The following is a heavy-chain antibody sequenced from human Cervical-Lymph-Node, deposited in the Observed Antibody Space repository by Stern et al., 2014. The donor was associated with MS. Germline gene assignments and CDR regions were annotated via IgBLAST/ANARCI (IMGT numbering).Heavy chain of an antibody. CDR3: AKDVAHLGYSDY. CDR2: ISDDGSHK. CDR1: GFTFSSYG. D-gene: IGHD3-16*02. J-gene: IGHJ4*02. V-gene: IGHV3-30*18. Sequence: VQLVESGGGVVQPGRSLRLSCAVSGFTFSSYGMHWVRPAPGKGLEWVAVISDDGSHKYYADSVKGRFTISRDISKNTLYLQMNSLRTEDTAVYFCAKDVAHLGYSDYWGQGTLVTVSS.